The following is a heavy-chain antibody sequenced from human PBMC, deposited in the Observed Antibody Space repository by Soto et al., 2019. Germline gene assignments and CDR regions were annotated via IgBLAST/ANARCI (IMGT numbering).Heavy chain of an antibody. CDR2: IYWDDDK. Sequence: SGPTLVNPTQTLTLPCTFSGFSLSTSGVGVGWIRQPPGKALEWLALIYWDDDKRYSPSLKSRLTITKDTSKNQVVLTMTNMDPVDTATYNCAHTSYYDFWSGYYGGRLNWFDPWGQGTLVTVSS. CDR3: AHTSYYDFWSGYYGGRLNWFDP. V-gene: IGHV2-5*02. J-gene: IGHJ5*02. D-gene: IGHD3-3*01. CDR1: GFSLSTSGVG.